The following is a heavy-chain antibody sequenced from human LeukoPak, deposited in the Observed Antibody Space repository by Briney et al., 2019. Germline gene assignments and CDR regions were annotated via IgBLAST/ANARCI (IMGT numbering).Heavy chain of an antibody. CDR2: ISRNSGSI. V-gene: IGHV3-9*01. J-gene: IGHJ4*02. CDR1: GFTFDDYA. D-gene: IGHD1-7*01. CDR3: AKDTSPRGITGTTVDY. Sequence: GGSLRLSCAASGFTFDDYAMHWVRQAPGKGLEWVSGISRNSGSIGYADSVKGRFTISRDNAKNSLYLQMNSLRAEDTALYYCAKDTSPRGITGTTVDYWGQGTLVTVSS.